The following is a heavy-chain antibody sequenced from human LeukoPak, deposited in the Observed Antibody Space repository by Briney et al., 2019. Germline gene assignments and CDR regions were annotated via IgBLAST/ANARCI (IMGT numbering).Heavy chain of an antibody. CDR1: GYTFTGYY. Sequence: GASVKVSCKASGYTFTGYYMHWVRRAPGQGLEWMGWINPNSGGTNYAQKFQGRVTMTRDTSISTAYMELSRLRSDDTAVYYCARGSIMITFGGVIGNFDYWGQGTLVTVSS. J-gene: IGHJ4*02. CDR2: INPNSGGT. V-gene: IGHV1-2*02. D-gene: IGHD3-16*02. CDR3: ARGSIMITFGGVIGNFDY.